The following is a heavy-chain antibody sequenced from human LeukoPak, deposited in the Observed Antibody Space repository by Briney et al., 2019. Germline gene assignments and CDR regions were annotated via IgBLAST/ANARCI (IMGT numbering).Heavy chain of an antibody. CDR2: IYYSGST. CDR1: GGSISSYY. D-gene: IGHD3-10*01. Sequence: PSETLSLTCTVSGGSISSYYWSWIRQPPGKGLEWIGYIYYSGSTNYNPSLKSRVTISVDTSKNQFSLELSSVTAADTAVYYCARESGRDYYGSGSYLFDYWGQGTLVTVSS. CDR3: ARESGRDYYGSGSYLFDY. J-gene: IGHJ4*02. V-gene: IGHV4-59*01.